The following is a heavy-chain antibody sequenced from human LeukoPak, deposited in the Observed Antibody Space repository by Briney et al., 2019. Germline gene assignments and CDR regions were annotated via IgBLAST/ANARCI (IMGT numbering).Heavy chain of an antibody. CDR1: GFTVSTYY. V-gene: IGHV3-53*01. D-gene: IGHD2-2*01. CDR2: IYSGGST. J-gene: IGHJ4*02. CDR3: ARGLGYCTSTTCLLPFDY. Sequence: PGGSLRLSCAASGFTVSTYYMTWVRQAPGKGLECVSVIYSGGSTYYADSVKGRFTVSRDKNTLYLQMNSLGAEDTAMYYCARGLGYCTSTTCLLPFDYWGQGTLVTVSS.